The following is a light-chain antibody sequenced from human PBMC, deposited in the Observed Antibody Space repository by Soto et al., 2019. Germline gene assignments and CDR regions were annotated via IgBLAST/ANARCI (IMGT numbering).Light chain of an antibody. Sequence: DIQMTKSPSSLSASVGDRVTITCRASQGISNYLDWYQQKPGKVPKLLIYAASTLESVVPSRFSGSGSGTDFTLTISSLQPEDVATYYCQKYDSAPLTFGPGTKVDIK. J-gene: IGKJ3*01. V-gene: IGKV1-27*01. CDR1: QGISNY. CDR3: QKYDSAPLT. CDR2: AAS.